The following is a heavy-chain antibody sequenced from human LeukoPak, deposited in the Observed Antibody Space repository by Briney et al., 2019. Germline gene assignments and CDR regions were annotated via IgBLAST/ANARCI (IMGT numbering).Heavy chain of an antibody. D-gene: IGHD4-23*01. Sequence: GESLKISCKGSGYNFATYWIGWVRQMPGKGLEWMGIIYPGDSDTRYSPSFQGQVTISADKSISTAYLQWSSLKASDTAMYYCARQGGNWGGLFDYWGQGTLVTVSS. CDR1: GYNFATYW. CDR2: IYPGDSDT. CDR3: ARQGGNWGGLFDY. J-gene: IGHJ4*02. V-gene: IGHV5-51*01.